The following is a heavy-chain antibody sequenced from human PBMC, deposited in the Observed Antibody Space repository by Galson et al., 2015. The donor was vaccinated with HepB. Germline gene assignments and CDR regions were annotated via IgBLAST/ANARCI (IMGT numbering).Heavy chain of an antibody. J-gene: IGHJ3*02. V-gene: IGHV1-69*13. CDR3: ARGKDGIAAAGTQGGAFDI. CDR1: GGTFSSYA. D-gene: IGHD6-13*01. CDR2: IIPIFGTA. Sequence: SVKVSCKASGGTFSSYAISWVRQAPGQGLEWMGGIIPIFGTANYAQKFQGRVTITADESTSTAYMELSSLRSEDTAVYYCARGKDGIAAAGTQGGAFDIWGQGTMVTVSS.